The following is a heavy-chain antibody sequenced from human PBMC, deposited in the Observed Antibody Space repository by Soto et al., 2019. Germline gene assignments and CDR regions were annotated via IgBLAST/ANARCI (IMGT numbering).Heavy chain of an antibody. CDR1: GFTFSSYA. Sequence: GGSLRLSCAASGFTFSSYAMSWVRQAPGKGLEWVSAISGSGGSTYYADSVKGRFTISRDSSKNTLYLQMNSLRAEDTAVYYCAKDRFLTEGYFHYWGQGTLVTVSS. D-gene: IGHD3-16*01. CDR2: ISGSGGST. J-gene: IGHJ4*02. CDR3: AKDRFLTEGYFHY. V-gene: IGHV3-23*01.